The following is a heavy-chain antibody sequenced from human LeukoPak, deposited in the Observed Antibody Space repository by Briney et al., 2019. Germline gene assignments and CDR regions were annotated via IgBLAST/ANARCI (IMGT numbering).Heavy chain of an antibody. CDR2: INHSGST. CDR3: ARVSYYYGMDV. CDR1: GGSFSGYY. V-gene: IGHV4-34*01. Sequence: SETLSLTCAVYGGSFSGYYWSWIRQPPGKGLEWIGEINHSGSTNYNPSLKSRVTISVDTSKNQFSLKLSSVTSADTAVYYCARVSYYYGMDVWGQGTTVTVSS. J-gene: IGHJ6*02.